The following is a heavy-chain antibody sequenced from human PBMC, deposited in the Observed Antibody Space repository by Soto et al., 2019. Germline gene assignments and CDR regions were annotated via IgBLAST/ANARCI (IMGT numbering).Heavy chain of an antibody. CDR1: GFNFAAYT. CDR3: SRSLAIDFDC. CDR2: IRRIAYGGTT. J-gene: IGHJ4*02. Sequence: GGSLRLSCSASGFNFAAYTMSWVRLTPGKGLEWVGFIRRIAYGGTTDYAASVKGRFTISRDDSRKIVYLQMSRLKIEDTAVYYCSRSLAIDFDCWGQGTLVTVSS. V-gene: IGHV3-49*04.